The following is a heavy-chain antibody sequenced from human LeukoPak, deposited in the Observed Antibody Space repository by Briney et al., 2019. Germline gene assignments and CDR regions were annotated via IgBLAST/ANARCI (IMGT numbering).Heavy chain of an antibody. CDR3: AFHHSAGLGFDY. CDR1: GYTFTGYY. CDR2: FDPEDGET. J-gene: IGHJ4*02. V-gene: IGHV1-24*01. D-gene: IGHD1-14*01. Sequence: ASVKVSCKASGYTFTGYYMHWVRQAPGQGLEWMGGFDPEDGETIYAQKFQGRVTMTEDTSTDTAYMELSSLRSEDTAVYYCAFHHSAGLGFDYWGQGTLVTVSS.